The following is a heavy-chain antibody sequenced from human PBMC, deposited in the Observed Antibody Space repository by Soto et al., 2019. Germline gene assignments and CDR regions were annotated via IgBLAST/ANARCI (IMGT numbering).Heavy chain of an antibody. CDR1: GFTFSSYG. Sequence: PGGSLRLSCAASGFTFSSYGMHWVRQAPGKGLEWVAVISYDGSNKYYADSVKGRFTISRDNSKNTLYLQMNSLRAEDTAVYYCAKLYDSSGYPFDYWGQGTLVTVSS. CDR3: AKLYDSSGYPFDY. D-gene: IGHD3-22*01. V-gene: IGHV3-30*18. CDR2: ISYDGSNK. J-gene: IGHJ4*02.